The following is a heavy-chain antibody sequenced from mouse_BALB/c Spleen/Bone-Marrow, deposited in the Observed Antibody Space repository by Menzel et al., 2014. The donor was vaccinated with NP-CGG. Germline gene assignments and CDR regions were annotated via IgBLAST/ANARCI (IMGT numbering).Heavy chain of an antibody. D-gene: IGHD1-1*01. V-gene: IGHV2-9*02. CDR3: ARKDYGSRGGYFDV. Sequence: QVQLVESGPGLVAPSQSLSITCTVSGFSLTSYGVHWVRQPPGKGLEWLGLIWAGGSTNYNSALMSRLSISNDNSKSQVFLKMNSLQTDDTAMYYCARKDYGSRGGYFDVWGAGTTVTVSS. CDR1: GFSLTSYG. CDR2: IWAGGST. J-gene: IGHJ1*01.